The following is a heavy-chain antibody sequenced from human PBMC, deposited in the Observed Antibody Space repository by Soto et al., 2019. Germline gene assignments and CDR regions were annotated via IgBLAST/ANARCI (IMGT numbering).Heavy chain of an antibody. D-gene: IGHD2-8*01. CDR2: ISGSGGST. CDR3: AKDPGCTNGVCYTDNWFDP. V-gene: IGHV3-23*01. CDR1: GFTFSSYA. J-gene: IGHJ5*02. Sequence: GGSLRLSCAASGFTFSSYAMSWVRQAPGKGLEWVSAISGSGGSTYYADSVKGRFTISRDNSKNTLYLQMNSLRAEDTAVYYCAKDPGCTNGVCYTDNWFDPWGQGTLVTVSS.